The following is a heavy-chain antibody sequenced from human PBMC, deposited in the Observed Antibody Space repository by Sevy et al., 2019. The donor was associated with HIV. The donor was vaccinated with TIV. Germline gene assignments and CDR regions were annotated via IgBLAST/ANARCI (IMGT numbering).Heavy chain of an antibody. J-gene: IGHJ3*01. CDR3: TTPSQYGDSGE. Sequence: GGSLRLSCAASGFTFSNAWMSWVRQAPGKGLEWVGRIKSKTDGGTTDYAAPVKGRFTISRDDSKNTLHLQMNSLKTEDTAVYYCTTPSQYGDSGEWGQGTMVTVSS. V-gene: IGHV3-15*01. CDR1: GFTFSNAW. CDR2: IKSKTDGGTT. D-gene: IGHD4-17*01.